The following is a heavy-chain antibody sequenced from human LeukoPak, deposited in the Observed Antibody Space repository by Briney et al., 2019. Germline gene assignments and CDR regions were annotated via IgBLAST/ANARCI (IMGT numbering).Heavy chain of an antibody. CDR2: ISSSGSTI. D-gene: IGHD3-3*01. Sequence: GGSLRLSCAASGFTFSDYYMSWIRQAPGKGLEWVSYISSSGSTIYYADSVKGRFTISRDNAKNSLYPQMNSLRAEDTAVYYCARDSHDPFTIFGVVITNPLPDDYWGQGTLVTVSS. CDR1: GFTFSDYY. J-gene: IGHJ4*02. V-gene: IGHV3-11*04. CDR3: ARDSHDPFTIFGVVITNPLPDDY.